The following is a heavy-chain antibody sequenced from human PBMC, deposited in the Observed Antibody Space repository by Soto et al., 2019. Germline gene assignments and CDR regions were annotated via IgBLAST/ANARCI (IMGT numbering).Heavy chain of an antibody. CDR1: GFTFSSYG. CDR3: AREGDSYYYYYYGMDV. D-gene: IGHD5-18*01. CDR2: IWYDGSNK. Sequence: QVQLVESGGGVVQPGRFLRLSCAASGFTFSSYGMHWVRQAPGKGLEWVAVIWYDGSNKYYADSVKGRFTISRDNSKNTLYLQMNSLRAEDTAVYYCAREGDSYYYYYYGMDVSGQGTTVTVSS. V-gene: IGHV3-33*01. J-gene: IGHJ6*02.